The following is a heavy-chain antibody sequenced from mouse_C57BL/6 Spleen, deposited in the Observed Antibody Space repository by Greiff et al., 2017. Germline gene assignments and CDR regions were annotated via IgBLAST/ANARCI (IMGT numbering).Heavy chain of an antibody. Sequence: QVQLKQPEAELVRPGSSVKLSCKASGYTFTSYWMHWVKQRPIQGLEWIGNIDPSDSETHYNQKFKDKATLTVDKSSSTAYMQLSSLTSEDSAVYYCARCPYYYGSSYDWYFDVWGTGTTVTVSS. CDR1: GYTFTSYW. J-gene: IGHJ1*03. CDR3: ARCPYYYGSSYDWYFDV. D-gene: IGHD1-1*01. V-gene: IGHV1-52*01. CDR2: IDPSDSET.